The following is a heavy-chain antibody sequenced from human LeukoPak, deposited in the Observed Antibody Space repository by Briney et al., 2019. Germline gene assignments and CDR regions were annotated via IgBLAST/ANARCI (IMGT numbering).Heavy chain of an antibody. Sequence: GGSLRLSCAASGFTFSSYSMNWVRQAPGKGLEWVSVFYAGGGTYYPDSVKGRFTISRDNSKSTLYLQMNSLRAEDTAVYYCARGVVGGHDAYDIWGQGTMVTVSS. CDR2: FYAGGGT. D-gene: IGHD2-21*01. CDR3: ARGVVGGHDAYDI. V-gene: IGHV3-53*01. J-gene: IGHJ3*02. CDR1: GFTFSSYS.